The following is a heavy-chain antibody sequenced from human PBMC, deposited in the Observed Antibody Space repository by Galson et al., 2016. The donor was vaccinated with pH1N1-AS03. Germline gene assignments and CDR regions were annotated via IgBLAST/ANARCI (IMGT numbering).Heavy chain of an antibody. CDR2: ISGSGGST. CDR1: GLTFSSYA. CDR3: AKDDSGNDRDIYYGMDV. J-gene: IGHJ6*02. V-gene: IGHV3-23*01. Sequence: SLRLSCAASGLTFSSYAMSWVRQAPGKGLEWVSVISGSGGSTYYADSVKGRFSISRDNSKNTLYLQMNSLRAEDTAVYYCAKDDSGNDRDIYYGMDVWGQGTTVSVSS. D-gene: IGHD2-15*01.